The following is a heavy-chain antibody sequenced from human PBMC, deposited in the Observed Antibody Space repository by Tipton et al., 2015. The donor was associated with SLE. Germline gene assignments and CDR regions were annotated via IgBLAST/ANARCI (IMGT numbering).Heavy chain of an antibody. CDR3: ARFSDCSSARCDAYYFDF. V-gene: IGHV1-8*01. CDR1: GYSFTSHD. CDR2: MNPNSGNT. Sequence: QSGPEVKKPGASVKVSCKASGYSFTSHDINWVRQATGQGLEWMGWMNPNSGNTGYAQKFQGRVTMTRDTSISTAYMELTSLRSEDTAVYYCARFSDCSSARCDAYYFDFWGQGTLITVSS. J-gene: IGHJ4*02. D-gene: IGHD2-15*01.